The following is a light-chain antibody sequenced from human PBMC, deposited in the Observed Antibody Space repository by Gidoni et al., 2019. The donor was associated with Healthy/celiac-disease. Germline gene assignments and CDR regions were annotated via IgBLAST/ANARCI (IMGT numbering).Light chain of an antibody. V-gene: IGLV3-19*01. CDR1: SLRSYY. CDR3: NSRDSSGNHLV. CDR2: GKN. Sequence: SSELTQDPAVSVDLGQTVRITCQGDSLRSYYASWYQQKPGQSPVLVIYGKNNRPSGIPDRFSGASSGNTASLTITGAQEEDEADYYCNSRDSSGNHLVFGGGTKLTVL. J-gene: IGLJ2*01.